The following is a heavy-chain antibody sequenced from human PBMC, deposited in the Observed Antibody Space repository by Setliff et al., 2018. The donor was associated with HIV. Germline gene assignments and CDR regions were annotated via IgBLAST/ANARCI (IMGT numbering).Heavy chain of an antibody. CDR1: GFTFRSYW. D-gene: IGHD3-10*01. CDR3: ARTFRGVTVDAFDI. J-gene: IGHJ3*02. Sequence: PGGSLRLSCAASGFTFRSYWMYWVRQPPGRGLEWVAVIWKDGSKIYYADSVKGRFTISRDNSKNTLNLQMNDLRPEDTAVYYCARTFRGVTVDAFDIWGQGTMVTVSS. CDR2: IWKDGSKI. V-gene: IGHV3-33*08.